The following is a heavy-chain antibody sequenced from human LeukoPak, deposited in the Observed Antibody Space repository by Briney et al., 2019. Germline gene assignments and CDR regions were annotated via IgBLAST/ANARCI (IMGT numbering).Heavy chain of an antibody. J-gene: IGHJ4*02. D-gene: IGHD5-18*01. Sequence: GGSLRLSCAASGFSVTRKYMSWVRQAPGKGLEWVSLIYSGGSTYYADSVKGRFTISRDNSKNTMYLQMKSLRAEDTAVYYCARGLWLTLNYFDYWGQGTLVTVSS. CDR3: ARGLWLTLNYFDY. CDR1: GFSVTRKY. CDR2: IYSGGST. V-gene: IGHV3-53*01.